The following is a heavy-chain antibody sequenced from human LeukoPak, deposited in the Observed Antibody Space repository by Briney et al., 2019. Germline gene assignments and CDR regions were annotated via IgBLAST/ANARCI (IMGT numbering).Heavy chain of an antibody. D-gene: IGHD1-26*01. CDR1: GYTFTSYD. CDR3: ARVKGSYSGSYPCLN. J-gene: IGHJ4*02. V-gene: IGHV1-8*01. CDR2: MNPNSGNT. Sequence: ASVKVSCKASGYTFTSYDINWVRQATGQGLEWMGWMNPNSGNTGYAQKFQGRVTMTRNTSISTAYMELSSLRSEDTAVYYCARVKGSYSGSYPCLNWGQGTLVTVSS.